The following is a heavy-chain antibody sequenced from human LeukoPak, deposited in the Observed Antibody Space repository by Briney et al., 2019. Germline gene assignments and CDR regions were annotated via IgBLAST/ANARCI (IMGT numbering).Heavy chain of an antibody. D-gene: IGHD3-22*01. CDR2: IIPILGMA. Sequence: SVKVSCKASGGTFSSYAISWVRQAPGQGLEWMGRIIPILGMANYAQKFQGRVTITADKSTSTAYMELSSLRSEDTAVYYCARAYYYDSSGYYRNWFDPWGQGTLVTVSS. J-gene: IGHJ5*02. CDR1: GGTFSSYA. V-gene: IGHV1-69*04. CDR3: ARAYYYDSSGYYRNWFDP.